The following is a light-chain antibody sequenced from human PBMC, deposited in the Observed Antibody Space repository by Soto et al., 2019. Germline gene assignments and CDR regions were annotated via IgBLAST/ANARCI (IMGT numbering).Light chain of an antibody. CDR3: QQRYIWPIT. CDR1: QSFRGL. J-gene: IGKJ5*01. Sequence: EVVLTQSPVTLSLSPGERATLSCRASQSFRGLLAWYQQKPGQAPRLLIYDAYNRATGIPPRFSGGGSGTDFTLTISSLEPEDSAVYYCQQRYIWPITFGQGTRLEIK. CDR2: DAY. V-gene: IGKV3-11*01.